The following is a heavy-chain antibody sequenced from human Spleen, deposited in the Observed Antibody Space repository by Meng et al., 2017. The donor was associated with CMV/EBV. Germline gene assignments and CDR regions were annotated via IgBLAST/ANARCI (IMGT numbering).Heavy chain of an antibody. CDR2: IYHSGST. CDR1: GYSISSGYY. Sequence: SETLSLTCTVSGYSISSGYYWGWVRQPPGKGLEWIGSIYHSGSTYYNPSLKSRVTISVDTSKNQFSLKLSSVTAADTAVYYCASLHPSYGSSSFYYWGLGTLVTVSS. D-gene: IGHD6-6*01. V-gene: IGHV4-38-2*02. J-gene: IGHJ4*02. CDR3: ASLHPSYGSSSFYY.